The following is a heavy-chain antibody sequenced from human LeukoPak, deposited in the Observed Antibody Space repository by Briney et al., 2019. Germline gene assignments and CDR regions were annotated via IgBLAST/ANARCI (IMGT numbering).Heavy chain of an antibody. J-gene: IGHJ5*02. V-gene: IGHV3-23*01. CDR3: AKDPDIVVVPAARDNWFDP. CDR2: ISGSGGST. Sequence: GGSLRLSCAASGFTFSSYAMSWVRQAPGKGLEWVSAISGSGGSTYYADSVKGRFTISRDNSKNTLYLQMNSLRAEDTAVHYCAKDPDIVVVPAARDNWFDPWGQGTLVTVSS. CDR1: GFTFSSYA. D-gene: IGHD2-2*01.